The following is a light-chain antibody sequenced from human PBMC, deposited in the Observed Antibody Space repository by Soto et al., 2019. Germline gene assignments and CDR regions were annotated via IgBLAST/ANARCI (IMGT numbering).Light chain of an antibody. CDR2: EGS. CDR3: CSFARGSSYV. V-gene: IGLV2-23*01. Sequence: QSVLAQPASVSGSPGQSITISCTGTNSDVGSYNLVSWYQQHPGKAPKLIISEGSERPSGVSTRFSGSKSGNTASLTISGLQAVDEAAYYCCSFARGSSYVFGTGTKVTVL. CDR1: NSDVGSYNL. J-gene: IGLJ1*01.